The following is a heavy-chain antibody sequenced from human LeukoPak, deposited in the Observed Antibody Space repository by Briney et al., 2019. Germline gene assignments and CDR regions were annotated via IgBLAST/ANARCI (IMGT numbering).Heavy chain of an antibody. V-gene: IGHV3-48*01. CDR1: GFIFSSYS. Sequence: PGGSLRLSCAASGFIFSSYSMNWVRQAPGKGLEWVSYISSSSSFIYYADSVKGRFTISRDNAKNSLFLQMNSLRAEDTAVYYCARVFRPSLTVFIIRGAFDIWGQGTMVTVSS. CDR2: ISSSSSFI. D-gene: IGHD3-3*01. J-gene: IGHJ3*02. CDR3: ARVFRPSLTVFIIRGAFDI.